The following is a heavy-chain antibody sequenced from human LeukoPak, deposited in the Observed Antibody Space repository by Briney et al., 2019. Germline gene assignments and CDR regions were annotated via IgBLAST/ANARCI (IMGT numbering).Heavy chain of an antibody. CDR2: ISGSGGST. Sequence: GGSLRLSCAASGFTFSSYAMSWVRQAPGKGLEWVSAISGSGGSTYYADSVKGRFTISRDNSKNTLYLQMNSLRAEDTAVYYCVDSSGPDTFDIWGQGTMVTVSS. V-gene: IGHV3-23*01. D-gene: IGHD3-22*01. J-gene: IGHJ3*02. CDR1: GFTFSSYA. CDR3: VDSSGPDTFDI.